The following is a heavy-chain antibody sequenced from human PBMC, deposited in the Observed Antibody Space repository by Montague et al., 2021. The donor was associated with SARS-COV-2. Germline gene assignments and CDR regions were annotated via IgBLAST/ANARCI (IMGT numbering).Heavy chain of an antibody. J-gene: IGHJ4*02. V-gene: IGHV4-59*01. CDR1: GGSMSSYH. CDR3: ARDVRYYYDQ. CDR2: VSYRGST. D-gene: IGHD3-10*01. Sequence: SETLSLTCSVSGGSMSSYHWAWIRQPPGEGLEWIGYVSYRGSTNYNLSLKSRVTISLDTSRNRFSLRVTSVTAADTAVYYCARDVRYYYDQWGQGILVTVSS.